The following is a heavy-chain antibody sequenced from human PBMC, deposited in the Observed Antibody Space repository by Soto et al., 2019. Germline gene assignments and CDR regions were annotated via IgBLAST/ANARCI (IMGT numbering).Heavy chain of an antibody. CDR3: AKNRKPPSYYYGLDV. J-gene: IGHJ6*02. CDR1: DYTLTRYG. V-gene: IGHV1-18*01. Sequence: QGHLVQSEAEVKKSGASVKVSCKASDYTLTRYGISWVRQAPGQGIEWMGWISGYNGDTNCAQKFQGRVSMTIDTSTTTAYMELRSLRSDDTAVYYCAKNRKPPSYYYGLDVCGQGTKVTVSS. CDR2: ISGYNGDT.